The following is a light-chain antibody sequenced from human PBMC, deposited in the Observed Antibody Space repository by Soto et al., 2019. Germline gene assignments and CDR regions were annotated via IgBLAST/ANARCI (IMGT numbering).Light chain of an antibody. CDR3: QQRSSWYPWT. CDR2: DAS. J-gene: IGKJ1*01. V-gene: IGKV3-11*01. Sequence: EIVLTQSPSTLSLSPGERATLSCRASQCVGHSLAWYEQRPVQAPRLLIYDASTRAPGIPARFSGSGSGTDLTLTTSSLEPADFAVYYCQQRSSWYPWTFGQGSKVDIK. CDR1: QCVGHS.